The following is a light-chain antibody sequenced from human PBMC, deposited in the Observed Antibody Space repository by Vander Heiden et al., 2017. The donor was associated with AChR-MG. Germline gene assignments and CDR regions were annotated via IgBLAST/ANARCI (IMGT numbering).Light chain of an antibody. CDR3: QAWDSGSLVV. CDR2: QND. V-gene: IGLV3-1*01. CDR1: KLGQQF. Sequence: SSELTQPPSVSVSPGQPTNFPSPGDKLGQQFSSRYQQRPGQPPILVIYQNDKRPSGIPERFSASRSGDTATLTISGTQTVDEGDYYCQAWDSGSLVVFGGGTKLTVL. J-gene: IGLJ2*01.